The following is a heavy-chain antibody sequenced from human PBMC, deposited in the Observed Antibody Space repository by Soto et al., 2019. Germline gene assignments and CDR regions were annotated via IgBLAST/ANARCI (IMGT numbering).Heavy chain of an antibody. CDR2: INHNGST. V-gene: IGHV4-34*01. J-gene: IGHJ4*02. CDR3: GRAGKRRDSDGGDFDY. Sequence: SETLSLTCAVYGRSFSGYYWSWVRQPPGKGLEWIGEINHNGSTNYNPSLKRRVTISVDTSKNQSSLKLSSVTAADAAVYYCGRAGKRRDSDGGDFDYWGQGTLVTVSS. D-gene: IGHD5-18*01. CDR1: GRSFSGYY.